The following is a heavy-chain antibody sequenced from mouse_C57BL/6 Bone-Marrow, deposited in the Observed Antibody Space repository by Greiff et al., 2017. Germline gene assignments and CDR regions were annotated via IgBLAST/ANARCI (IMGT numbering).Heavy chain of an antibody. Sequence: VQLVESGAELVRPGASVKLSCKASGYTFTDYYINWVKQRPGQGLEWIARIYPGSGNTYYNEKFKGKATLTAEQSSSTAYMQLSSLTSEDSAVYFCAREDDGSSYWYFDDWGTGTTVTVSS. CDR2: IYPGSGNT. D-gene: IGHD1-1*01. CDR1: GYTFTDYY. CDR3: AREDDGSSYWYFDD. J-gene: IGHJ1*03. V-gene: IGHV1-76*01.